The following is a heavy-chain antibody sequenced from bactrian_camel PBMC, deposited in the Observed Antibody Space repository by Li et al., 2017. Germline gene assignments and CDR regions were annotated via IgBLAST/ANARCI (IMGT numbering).Heavy chain of an antibody. Sequence: GGSVQAGGSLRLSCAYSGYIGSVDSMGWFRQAPGKEREGVAAIDSDGRISYADSVKGRFTISKDSAKNTLYLQMNSLKPEDSGTYYCAARTINGGVCLPRLEADYWGQGTQVTVS. CDR3: AARTINGGVCLPRLEADY. CDR1: GYIGSVDS. D-gene: IGHD7*01. J-gene: IGHJ4*01. V-gene: IGHV3S53*01. CDR2: IDSDGRI.